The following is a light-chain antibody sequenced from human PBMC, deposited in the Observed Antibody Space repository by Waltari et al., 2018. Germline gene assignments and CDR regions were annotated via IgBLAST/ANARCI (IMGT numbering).Light chain of an antibody. J-gene: IGLJ2*01. CDR2: DKN. Sequence: TRDPAVSVAMGQTVRITCQGDSLRSYYASWYQQRPGQAPILIMYDKNNRPSGVPDRFSGSSSDNTASLTITGAQAEDEGHYYCHSRDASGVGGTFGGGTKLTVL. CDR3: HSRDASGVGGT. CDR1: SLRSYY. V-gene: IGLV3-19*01.